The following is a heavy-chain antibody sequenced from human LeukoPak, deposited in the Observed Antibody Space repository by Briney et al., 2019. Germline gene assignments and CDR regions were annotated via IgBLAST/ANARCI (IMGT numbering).Heavy chain of an antibody. CDR3: ARDGSFDY. Sequence: PGGSLRLSCAASGFTFISYTMNWVRQAPGKGLEWVSYIGSSSSTIYYADSVKGRFTISRDNAKNSLYLQMNSLRAEDTAVYYCARDGSFDYWGQGTLVTVSS. CDR2: IGSSSSTI. CDR1: GFTFISYT. J-gene: IGHJ4*02. V-gene: IGHV3-48*01.